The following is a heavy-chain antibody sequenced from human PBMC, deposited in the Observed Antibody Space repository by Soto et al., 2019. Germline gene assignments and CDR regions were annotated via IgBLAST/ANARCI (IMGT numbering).Heavy chain of an antibody. D-gene: IGHD3-9*01. CDR3: ARDGPSLYDILTGYPLDV. V-gene: IGHV1-69*12. J-gene: IGHJ6*02. CDR1: GGTFSSYA. Sequence: QVQLVQSGAEVKKPGSSVKVSCKASGGTFSSYAISWVRQAPGQGLEWMGGIIPIFGTANYAQKFQGRVTLTADESTSTADMELSRLRSEDTAVYYCARDGPSLYDILTGYPLDVWGQGTTVTVSS. CDR2: IIPIFGTA.